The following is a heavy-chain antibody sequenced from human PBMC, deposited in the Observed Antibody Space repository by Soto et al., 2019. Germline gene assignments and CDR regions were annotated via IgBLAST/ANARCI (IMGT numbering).Heavy chain of an antibody. D-gene: IGHD1-26*01. V-gene: IGHV1-3*01. J-gene: IGHJ6*02. CDR3: ARVYSGSYYYYYGMDV. Sequence: ASVKVSCKASGYTFTSYAMHWVRQAPGQRLEWMGWINAGNGNTKYSQKFQGRVTITRDTSASTAYMELRSLRSDDTAVYYCARVYSGSYYYYYGMDVWGQGTTVTVSS. CDR2: INAGNGNT. CDR1: GYTFTSYA.